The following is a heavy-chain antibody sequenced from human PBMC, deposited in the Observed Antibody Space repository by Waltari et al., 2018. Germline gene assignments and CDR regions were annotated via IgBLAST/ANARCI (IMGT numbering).Heavy chain of an antibody. CDR2: IYSGSITT. Sequence: EVQLLESGGGMVQPGGSLRLSCAAAGLTFASYAMSWVHPAPGKGLEWVSVIYSGSITTYYADSVKGRFTISRDNSKDTLYLQMNTLRAEDTAVYYCAKGGEYDFWSGAGYWGQGILVTVSS. V-gene: IGHV3-23*03. D-gene: IGHD3-3*01. J-gene: IGHJ4*02. CDR3: AKGGEYDFWSGAGY. CDR1: GLTFASYA.